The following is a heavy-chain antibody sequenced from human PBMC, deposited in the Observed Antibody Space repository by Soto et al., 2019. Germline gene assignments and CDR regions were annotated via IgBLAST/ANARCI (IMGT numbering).Heavy chain of an antibody. CDR1: GYTFTSYD. V-gene: IGHV1-8*01. Sequence: QVQLVQSGAEVKKPGASVKVSCKASGYTFTSYDINWVRQAAGQGLEWMAWMDPKSSDKGYAQKLQGRVTLTKDTSISTAYMELSSLGSEDTAVYYCARKLVGNHYGLDLWGQGTTVTVSS. CDR2: MDPKSSDK. D-gene: IGHD3-9*01. CDR3: ARKLVGNHYGLDL. J-gene: IGHJ6*02.